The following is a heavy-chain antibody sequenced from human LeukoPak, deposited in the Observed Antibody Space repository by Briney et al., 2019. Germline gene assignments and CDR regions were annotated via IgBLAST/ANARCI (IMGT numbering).Heavy chain of an antibody. V-gene: IGHV1-69*13. D-gene: IGHD6-19*01. Sequence: SVKVSCKASGGTFSSYAISWVRQAPGQGLEWMGGIIPIFGAANYAQKFQGRVTITADESTSTAYMELSSLRSEDTAVYYCARYYSGWYYFDYWGQGTLVTVSS. J-gene: IGHJ4*02. CDR2: IIPIFGAA. CDR1: GGTFSSYA. CDR3: ARYYSGWYYFDY.